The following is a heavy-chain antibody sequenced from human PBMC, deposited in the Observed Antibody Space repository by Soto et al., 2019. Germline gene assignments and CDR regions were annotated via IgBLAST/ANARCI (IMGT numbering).Heavy chain of an antibody. D-gene: IGHD2-2*01. CDR3: AKDSGDQPPHFDY. Sequence: EVQLVESGGGLVQPGRSLRLSCAASGFTIDDYAMHWVRQAPGKGLEWVSGISWNSGSIGYADSVKGRFTISRDNAKSSLDRQMNSLRAEDTALYYCAKDSGDQPPHFDYWGQGTLVTVSS. V-gene: IGHV3-9*01. J-gene: IGHJ4*02. CDR2: ISWNSGSI. CDR1: GFTIDDYA.